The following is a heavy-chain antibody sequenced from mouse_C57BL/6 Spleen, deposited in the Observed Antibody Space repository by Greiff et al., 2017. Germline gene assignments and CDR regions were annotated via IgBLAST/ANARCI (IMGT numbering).Heavy chain of an antibody. J-gene: IGHJ4*01. CDR1: GYSITGDY. CDR3: ARWGNAMDY. V-gene: IGHV3-8*01. CDR2: ISYSGST. Sequence: EVHLVESGPGLAKPSQTLSLTCSVTGYSITGDYWNWIRKFPGNKLEYMGYISYSGSTYYNPSLKSRISITRDTSKNQYYLQLNSVTTEDTATYYCARWGNAMDYWGQGTSVTVSS.